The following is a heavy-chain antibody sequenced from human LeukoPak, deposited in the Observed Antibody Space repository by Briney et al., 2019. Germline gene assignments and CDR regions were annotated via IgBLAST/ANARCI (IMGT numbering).Heavy chain of an antibody. V-gene: IGHV3-9*01. J-gene: IGHJ4*02. CDR2: ISWNSGSI. Sequence: LSLTCTVSGASITDYFWTWIRQPPGKGLEWVSGISWNSGSIGYADSVKGRFTISRDNAKNSLYLQMNSLRAEDTALYYCAKDIGGAAAGFDYWGQGTLVTVSS. D-gene: IGHD6-13*01. CDR3: AKDIGGAAAGFDY. CDR1: GASITDYF.